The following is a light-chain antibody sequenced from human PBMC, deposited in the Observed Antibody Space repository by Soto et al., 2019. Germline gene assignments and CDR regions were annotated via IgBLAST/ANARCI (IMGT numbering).Light chain of an antibody. Sequence: QSVLTQPPSASESPGQSVTISCTGTSSDIGHYDYVSWYQQHPGKAPKLMIYHVTYRPSGVSNRYSGSKSGNSASLTISGLQADDEADYYCCSLTTSHTYVFGSGTKVTVL. J-gene: IGLJ1*01. CDR1: SSDIGHYDY. CDR3: CSLTTSHTYV. CDR2: HVT. V-gene: IGLV2-14*03.